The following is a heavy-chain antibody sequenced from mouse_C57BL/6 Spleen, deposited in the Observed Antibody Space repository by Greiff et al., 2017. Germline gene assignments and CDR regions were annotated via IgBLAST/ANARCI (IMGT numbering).Heavy chain of an antibody. CDR2: IDPNSGGT. V-gene: IGHV1-72*01. CDR1: GYTFTSYW. J-gene: IGHJ3*01. CDR3: ARAGYGSSYWFAY. Sequence: VQLQQPGAELVKPGASVKLSCKASGYTFTSYWLHWVKQRPGRGLEWIGRIDPNSGGTKYNEKFQSKATLTVDKPSSTAYMQLSSLTSEDSSFYYCARAGYGSSYWFAYWGQGTLVTVSA. D-gene: IGHD1-1*01.